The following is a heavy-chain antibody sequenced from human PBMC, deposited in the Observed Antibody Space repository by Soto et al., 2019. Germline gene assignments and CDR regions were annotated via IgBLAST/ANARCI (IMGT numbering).Heavy chain of an antibody. CDR3: ARLGYSYVIYYFDY. CDR2: IYYSGST. D-gene: IGHD5-18*01. J-gene: IGHJ4*02. Sequence: PSETLSLTCTVSGGSISSSSYYWGWIRQPPGKGLEWIGSIYYSGSTYYNPSLKSRVTISVDTSKNQFSLKLSSVTAADTAVYYCARLGYSYVIYYFDYWGQGTLVTVSS. CDR1: GGSISSSSYY. V-gene: IGHV4-39*01.